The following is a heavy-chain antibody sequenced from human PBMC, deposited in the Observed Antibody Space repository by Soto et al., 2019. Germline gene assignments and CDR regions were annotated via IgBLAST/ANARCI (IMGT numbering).Heavy chain of an antibody. CDR2: IIPIFGTA. J-gene: IGHJ4*02. CDR3: ARGGIDYDDSSGYCAY. CDR1: GGTFSSYA. V-gene: IGHV1-69*01. D-gene: IGHD3-22*01. Sequence: QVQLVQSGAEVKKPGSSVKVSCKASGGTFSSYAISWVRQAPGQGLEWMGGIIPIFGTANYAQKFQGRVTITADESTSAAYMELSSLRSEDTAVYYCARGGIDYDDSSGYCAYWGQGTLVAFSS.